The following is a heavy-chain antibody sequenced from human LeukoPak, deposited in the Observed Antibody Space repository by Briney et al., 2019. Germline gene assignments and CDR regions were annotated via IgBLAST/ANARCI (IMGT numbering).Heavy chain of an antibody. CDR1: GGSFSGYY. V-gene: IGHV4-34*01. Sequence: PSETLSLTCAVYGGSFSGYYWSWIRQPPGKGLEWIGEINHSGSTNYNPSLKSRVTISVDTSKNQFSLKLSSVTAEDTAVYYCARDKKVQGSDAFDIWGQGTMVTVSS. CDR3: ARDKKVQGSDAFDI. CDR2: INHSGST. J-gene: IGHJ3*02.